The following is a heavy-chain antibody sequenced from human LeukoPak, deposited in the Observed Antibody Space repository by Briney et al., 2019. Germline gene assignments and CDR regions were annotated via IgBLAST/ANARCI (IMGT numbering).Heavy chain of an antibody. V-gene: IGHV4-39*07. CDR3: ARDDDRNWFDP. CDR1: GGSISSNSYY. CDR2: IYYSGST. J-gene: IGHJ5*02. D-gene: IGHD1-1*01. Sequence: QASETLSLTCAVSGGSISSNSYYWGWIRQPPGKGLEWIGSIYYSGSTYYNPSLKSRVTISVDTSKNQFSLKLSSVTAADTAVYYCARDDDRNWFDPWGQGTLVTVSS.